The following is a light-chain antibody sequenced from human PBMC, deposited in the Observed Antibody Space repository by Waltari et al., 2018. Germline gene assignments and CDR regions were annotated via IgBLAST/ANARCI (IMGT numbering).Light chain of an antibody. V-gene: IGLV2-8*01. CDR3: SSHAGSDSYV. Sequence: QSALPQPPPASGSPGQSVTISCTGTTRAVGAYNYVPWYQQHPGKAPKLIIYEVTKRPSGVPDRFSGSKSGNTASLTVSGLQAEDEADYYCSSHAGSDSYVFGSGTKVTVL. CDR1: TRAVGAYNY. CDR2: EVT. J-gene: IGLJ1*01.